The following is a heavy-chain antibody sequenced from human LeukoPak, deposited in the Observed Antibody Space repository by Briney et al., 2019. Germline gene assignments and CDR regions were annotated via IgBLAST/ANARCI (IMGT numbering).Heavy chain of an antibody. CDR3: ARDESRRGYFDY. J-gene: IGHJ4*02. D-gene: IGHD3-22*01. V-gene: IGHV3-30*04. CDR2: ISYDGSNK. CDR1: GSTFSSYA. Sequence: GRSLRLSCAASGSTFSSYAMHWVRQAPGKGLEWVAVISYDGSNKYYADSVKGRFTISRDNSKNTLYLQMNSLRAEDTAVYYCARDESRRGYFDYWRQGTLVTVST.